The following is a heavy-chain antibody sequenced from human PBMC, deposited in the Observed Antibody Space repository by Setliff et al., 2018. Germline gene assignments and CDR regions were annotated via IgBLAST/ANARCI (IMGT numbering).Heavy chain of an antibody. CDR3: ARRPLYHYDFWSNWFDP. Sequence: LSLTCAVSGGSISSSIWWSWVRQAPGKGLEWIGEIYHTGSTNYNPSLKSRVNISVDKSKNQFSLRLSSVTAADTAVYYCARRPLYHYDFWSNWFDPWGQGTLVTVSS. D-gene: IGHD3-3*01. J-gene: IGHJ5*02. V-gene: IGHV4-4*02. CDR2: IYHTGST. CDR1: GGSISSSIW.